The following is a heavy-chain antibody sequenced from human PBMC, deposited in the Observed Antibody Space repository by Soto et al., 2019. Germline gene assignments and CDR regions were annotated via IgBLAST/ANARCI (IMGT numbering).Heavy chain of an antibody. J-gene: IGHJ4*02. CDR1: RFSFSSYS. D-gene: IGHD5-18*01. CDR2: ISSSISTM. V-gene: IGHV3-48*02. CDR3: AREVRDTAVADFDY. Sequence: ESGGGLVQPEGSLRLSCAASRFSFSSYSMNWVRQAPGKGLEWLSYISSSISTMHYADSVKGRFTISRDNAKNSLYLQINSLRDEDTAVYYCAREVRDTAVADFDYWGQGTLVTVSS.